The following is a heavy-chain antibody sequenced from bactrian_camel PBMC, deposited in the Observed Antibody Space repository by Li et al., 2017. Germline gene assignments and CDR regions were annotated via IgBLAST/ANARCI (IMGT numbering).Heavy chain of an antibody. J-gene: IGHJ4*01. CDR2: LAINGGT. D-gene: IGHD5*01. CDR1: GDTSSGYG. V-gene: IGHV3S53*01. CDR3: AADVGTTGPVSWCGLGDPQYQY. Sequence: HVQLVESGGGSVQPGGSLRLSCAVSGDTSSGYGYCMAWFRQAPGKEREGVAYLAINGGTDYTYAVAGRFTISRDNAKNTLYLEMNSLKPEDTAMYYCAADVGTTGPVSWCGLGDPQYQYWGQGTQVTVS.